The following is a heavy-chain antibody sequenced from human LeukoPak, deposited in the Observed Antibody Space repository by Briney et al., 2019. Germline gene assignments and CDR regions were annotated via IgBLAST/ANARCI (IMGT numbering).Heavy chain of an antibody. V-gene: IGHV3-23*01. J-gene: IGHJ4*02. D-gene: IGHD1-7*01. CDR3: ARDRDWNSGFDY. CDR1: GFSFSSYG. Sequence: PGGTLRLSCEASGFSFSSYGMSWVRQAPGEGLEWVSGFSASDGSRYYADSVKGRFTISRDNARNSLYLQMNSLRAEDTAVYYCARDRDWNSGFDYWGQGTLVTVSS. CDR2: FSASDGSR.